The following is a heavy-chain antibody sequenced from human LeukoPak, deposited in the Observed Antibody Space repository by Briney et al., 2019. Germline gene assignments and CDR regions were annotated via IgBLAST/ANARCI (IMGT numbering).Heavy chain of an antibody. V-gene: IGHV3-48*03. CDR2: ISSSGSTI. D-gene: IGHD2-8*01. Sequence: GGSLRLSCAASGFTFSSYEMNWVRQAPGKGLEWVSYISSSGSTIYYADSVKGRFTISRDNAKNSLYLQMNSLRAEDTAVYYCAREMVYALDYWGQGTLVTVSS. J-gene: IGHJ4*02. CDR3: AREMVYALDY. CDR1: GFTFSSYE.